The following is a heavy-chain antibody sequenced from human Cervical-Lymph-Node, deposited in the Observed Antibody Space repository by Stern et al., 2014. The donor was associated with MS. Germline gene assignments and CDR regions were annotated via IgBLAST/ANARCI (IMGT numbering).Heavy chain of an antibody. Sequence: EVQLVESGGGLIQPGGSLRLSCAASGFTVSSNYMSWVRQAPGKGLEWVSAIYSDGRTHYADSVKGRFTISRDNSKNTLYLQMNSLRAEDTAVYYCARVEVKTAVDYFDYWGQGTLVTVSS. CDR1: GFTVSSNY. CDR3: ARVEVKTAVDYFDY. CDR2: IYSDGRT. D-gene: IGHD5-18*01. J-gene: IGHJ4*02. V-gene: IGHV3-53*01.